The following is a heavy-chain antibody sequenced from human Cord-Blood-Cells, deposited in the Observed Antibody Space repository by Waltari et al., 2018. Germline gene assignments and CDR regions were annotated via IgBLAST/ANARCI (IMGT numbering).Heavy chain of an antibody. Sequence: EVQLVESGGGLVKPGGSLRLSCAASGFTFSSYSMNWVRQAPGKGLEWVSSISSSSSYIYYADSVKGRFTISRDNAKNSLYLQMNSLRAEDTAVYYCARGTWGAYYFDYWGQGTLVTVSS. CDR1: GFTFSSYS. CDR2: ISSSSSYI. D-gene: IGHD1-26*01. CDR3: ARGTWGAYYFDY. J-gene: IGHJ4*02. V-gene: IGHV3-21*01.